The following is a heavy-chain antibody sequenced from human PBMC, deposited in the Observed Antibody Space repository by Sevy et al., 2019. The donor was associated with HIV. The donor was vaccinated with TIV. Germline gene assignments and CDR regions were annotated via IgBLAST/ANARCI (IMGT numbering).Heavy chain of an antibody. CDR1: GFSFGEYD. V-gene: IGHV3-49*03. Sequence: GGSLRLSCTTSGFSFGEYDMTWFRQAPGKGPEWVGFIRSKTYGGTTEYAASVKGRFTISRDDSRGIAYLQMNSLKIEDTAVYYCTREGLWGQGTLVTVSS. CDR3: TREGL. J-gene: IGHJ4*02. CDR2: IRSKTYGGTT.